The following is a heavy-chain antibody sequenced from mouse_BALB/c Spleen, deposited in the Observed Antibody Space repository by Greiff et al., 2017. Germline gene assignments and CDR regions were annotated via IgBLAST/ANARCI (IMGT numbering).Heavy chain of an antibody. Sequence: EVKLQESGGGLVKPGGSLKLSCAASGFTFSSYAMSWVRQTPEKRLEWVASISSGGSTYYPDSVKGRFTISRDNARNILYLQMSSLRSEDTAMYYCARSDYDGAWFAYWGQGTLVTVSA. D-gene: IGHD2-4*01. CDR3: ARSDYDGAWFAY. V-gene: IGHV5-6-5*01. CDR1: GFTFSSYA. CDR2: ISSGGST. J-gene: IGHJ3*01.